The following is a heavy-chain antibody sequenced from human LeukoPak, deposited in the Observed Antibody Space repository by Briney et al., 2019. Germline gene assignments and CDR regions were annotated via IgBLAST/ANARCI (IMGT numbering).Heavy chain of an antibody. Sequence: SETLSLTCTVSGGSISSSSYYWGWIRQPPGKGLEWIGSIYYSGSTYYNPSLKSRVTISVDTSKNQFSLKLSSVTAADTAVYYCASALDGYYDFWSGPPSYYYYYMDVWGKGTTVTVSS. J-gene: IGHJ6*03. CDR1: GGSISSSSYY. CDR2: IYYSGST. V-gene: IGHV4-39*07. D-gene: IGHD3-3*01. CDR3: ASALDGYYDFWSGPPSYYYYYMDV.